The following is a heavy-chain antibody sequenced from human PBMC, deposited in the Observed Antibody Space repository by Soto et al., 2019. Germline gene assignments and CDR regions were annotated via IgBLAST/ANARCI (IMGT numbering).Heavy chain of an antibody. CDR3: ARTAYCGGDCYYVY. V-gene: IGHV2-70*01. J-gene: IGHJ4*02. Sequence: SGPTLVNPTQTLTLTCTFSGFSLSTSGMCVSWIRQPPGKALEWLALIGWDDDKYYSTSLKTRLTISKDTSKNQVVLTMTNMDPVDTATYYCARTAYCGGDCYYVYWGQGTLVTVSS. D-gene: IGHD2-21*02. CDR1: GFSLSTSGMC. CDR2: IGWDDDK.